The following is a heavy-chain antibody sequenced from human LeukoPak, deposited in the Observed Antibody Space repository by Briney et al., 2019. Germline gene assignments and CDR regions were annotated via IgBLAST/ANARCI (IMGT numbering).Heavy chain of an antibody. J-gene: IGHJ5*02. V-gene: IGHV3-30*18. CDR2: ISTDGSHK. Sequence: GGPLRRSCAASGFTFSDYGMQWVRQAPGKGLEWVALISTDGSHKDYADSVKGRFTLSRDNSKNTLYLQMNSLRVEDTAVYYCAKDGTSSWFGEATWGQGTLVTVSS. CDR1: GFTFSDYG. CDR3: AKDGTSSWFGEAT. D-gene: IGHD6-13*01.